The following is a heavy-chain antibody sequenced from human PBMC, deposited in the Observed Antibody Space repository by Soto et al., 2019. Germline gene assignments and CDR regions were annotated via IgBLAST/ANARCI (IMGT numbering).Heavy chain of an antibody. Sequence: QVQLVQSGAEEKKPGASVKVSCKASGYTFTSYAMHWVRQAPGQRLEWMGWINAGNGNTKYSQKFQGRVTITRDTXXSTAYMELSSLRSEDTAVYYCARVDTAMAPYGMDVWGQGTTVTVSS. CDR1: GYTFTSYA. CDR3: ARVDTAMAPYGMDV. V-gene: IGHV1-3*05. CDR2: INAGNGNT. J-gene: IGHJ6*02. D-gene: IGHD5-18*01.